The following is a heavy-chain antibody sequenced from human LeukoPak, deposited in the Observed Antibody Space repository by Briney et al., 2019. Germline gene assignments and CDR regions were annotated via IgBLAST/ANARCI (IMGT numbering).Heavy chain of an antibody. Sequence: PGGSLRLSCAASGFTFSSYAMSWVRQAPGKGLEWVSAISGSGGSTYYADPVKGRFTISRDNSKNTLYLQMNSLRAEYTAVYYCAKERFLRLGSGSTNWFDPWGQGTLVTVSS. V-gene: IGHV3-23*01. CDR1: GFTFSSYA. J-gene: IGHJ5*02. CDR3: AKERFLRLGSGSTNWFDP. D-gene: IGHD3-10*01. CDR2: ISGSGGST.